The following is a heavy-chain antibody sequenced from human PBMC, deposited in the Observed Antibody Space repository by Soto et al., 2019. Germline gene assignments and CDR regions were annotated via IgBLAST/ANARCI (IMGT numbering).Heavy chain of an antibody. CDR3: AREGGYIVGATSGFPDYGMDV. Sequence: EVQLVESGGGLVQPGGSLRLSCAASGFTFSSYSMNWVRQAPGKGLERVSYISSSSSTIYYADSVKGRFTISRDNAKNALYLQMNSLRDEDTAVYYCAREGGYIVGATSGFPDYGMDVWGQGTTVTVSS. V-gene: IGHV3-48*02. D-gene: IGHD1-26*01. CDR1: GFTFSSYS. J-gene: IGHJ6*02. CDR2: ISSSSSTI.